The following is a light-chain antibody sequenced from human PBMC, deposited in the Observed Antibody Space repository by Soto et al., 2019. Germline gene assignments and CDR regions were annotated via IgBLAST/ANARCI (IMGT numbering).Light chain of an antibody. J-gene: IGKJ1*01. CDR1: QPISTW. CDR3: QQANSLPRT. Sequence: DIQMTQSPSSVSAFVGDRVTIPCRASQPISTWLAWYQQKPGKAPKLLIYAASNLQTGVPSRFSGSGSGTDFTLSISSLQPEDFATYYCQQANSLPRTFGQGTKVEIK. V-gene: IGKV1D-12*01. CDR2: AAS.